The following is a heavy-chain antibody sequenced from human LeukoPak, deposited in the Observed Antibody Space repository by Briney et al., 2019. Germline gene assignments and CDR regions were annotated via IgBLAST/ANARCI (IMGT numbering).Heavy chain of an antibody. V-gene: IGHV3-48*04. CDR3: VRDLSYGSSWYYYMDV. Sequence: GGSLRLSCAASEFTFVRYAMNWVRQAPGKGLEWVSYISSSSFKTDYADSVKGRFTISRDNSKNSLYLQMDSLRVEDTAVYYCVRDLSYGSSWYYYMDVGGKGTTVTVSS. D-gene: IGHD6-13*01. J-gene: IGHJ6*03. CDR1: EFTFVRYA. CDR2: ISSSSFKT.